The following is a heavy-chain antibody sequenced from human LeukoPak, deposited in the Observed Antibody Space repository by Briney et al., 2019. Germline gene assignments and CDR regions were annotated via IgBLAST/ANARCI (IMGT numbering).Heavy chain of an antibody. D-gene: IGHD3-22*01. Sequence: GESLKISCKGSGYSFTSYWIGWVRQAPGQGLEWMGWIHPNSGGTKYAQRFQGRVTVTRDTSISTVYMELSRLRSDDTAVYYCARWGKYYYDSSGYYYWGQGTLVSVSS. CDR3: ARWGKYYYDSSGYYY. V-gene: IGHV1-2*02. CDR1: GYSFTSYW. J-gene: IGHJ4*02. CDR2: IHPNSGGT.